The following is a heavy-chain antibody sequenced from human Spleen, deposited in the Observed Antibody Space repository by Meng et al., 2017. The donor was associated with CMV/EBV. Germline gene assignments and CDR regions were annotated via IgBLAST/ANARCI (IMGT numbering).Heavy chain of an antibody. V-gene: IGHV1-2*02. CDR2: INPNSGGT. D-gene: IGHD3-3*01. J-gene: IGHJ4*02. CDR1: GYTFTGYY. Sequence: ASVKVSCKTSGYTFTGYYMHWVRQAPGQGLEWMGWINPNSGGTNYAQKFQGRVTMTRDTSISTAHMELSRLRADDTAVYYCASRKYSDFWSDDYEIDYWGQGTLVTVSS. CDR3: ASRKYSDFWSDDYEIDY.